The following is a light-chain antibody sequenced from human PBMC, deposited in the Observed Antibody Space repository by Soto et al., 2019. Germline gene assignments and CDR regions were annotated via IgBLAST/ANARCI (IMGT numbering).Light chain of an antibody. J-gene: IGKJ4*01. CDR1: QGISNY. Sequence: IQLTQSPSSLSACVLDVGCISCRASQGISNYLAWYQQKPGKVPKLLIYAASTLQSGVPSRSSGSGSGTDFTLTISSLQPEDIATYYCQQYDNLPLTFGGGTKVDIK. V-gene: IGKV1-27*01. CDR3: QQYDNLPLT. CDR2: AAS.